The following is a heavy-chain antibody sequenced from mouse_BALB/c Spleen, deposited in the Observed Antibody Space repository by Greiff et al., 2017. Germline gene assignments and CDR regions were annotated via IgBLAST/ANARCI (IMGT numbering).Heavy chain of an antibody. Sequence: EVKLVESGPGLVKPSQSLSLTCSVTGYSITSGYYWNWIRQFPGNKLEWMGYISYDGSNNYNPSLKNRISITRDTSKNQFFLKLNSVTTEDSATYYCARDYYRYGFAYWGQGTLVTVSA. CDR2: ISYDGSN. CDR1: GYSITSGYY. V-gene: IGHV3-6*02. CDR3: ARDYYRYGFAY. D-gene: IGHD2-14*01. J-gene: IGHJ3*01.